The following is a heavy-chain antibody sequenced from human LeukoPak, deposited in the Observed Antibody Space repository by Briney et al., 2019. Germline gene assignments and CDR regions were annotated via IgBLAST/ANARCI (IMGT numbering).Heavy chain of an antibody. CDR3: ARGRYYDFWSGYHNWFDP. Sequence: ASVKVSCKASGYTFTGYYMHWVRQAPGQGLEWMGWIDPNSGGTNYAQKFQGRVTMTRDTSISTAYMELSRLRSDDTAVYYCARGRYYDFWSGYHNWFDPWGQGTLVTVSS. D-gene: IGHD3-3*01. CDR1: GYTFTGYY. CDR2: IDPNSGGT. V-gene: IGHV1-2*02. J-gene: IGHJ5*02.